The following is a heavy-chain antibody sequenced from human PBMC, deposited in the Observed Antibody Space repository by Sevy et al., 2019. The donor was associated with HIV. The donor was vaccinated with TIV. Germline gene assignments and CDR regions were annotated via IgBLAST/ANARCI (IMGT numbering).Heavy chain of an antibody. CDR3: ARDVYGTYYYYGMDV. CDR1: GGSISSYY. V-gene: IGHV4-4*07. D-gene: IGHD4-17*01. Sequence: SETLSLTCTVSGGSISSYYWSWIRQPAGKGLEWIWRIYTCGSTNYNPSLKSRVTMSVETSKNQLSLRLSSVTAADTAVYYCARDVYGTYYYYGMDVWGQGTTVTVSS. J-gene: IGHJ6*02. CDR2: IYTCGST.